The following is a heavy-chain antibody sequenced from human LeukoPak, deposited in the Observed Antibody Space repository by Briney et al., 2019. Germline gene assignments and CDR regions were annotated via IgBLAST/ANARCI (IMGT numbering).Heavy chain of an antibody. J-gene: IGHJ4*02. V-gene: IGHV3-9*01. CDR2: ISWNSGTI. CDR3: AKDPASSGSYYPDY. CDR1: GFTFHDYA. Sequence: GGSLRLSCAASGFTFHDYAMHWVRQAPGKGLEWVSGISWNSGTIGYADSVKGRFTISRDNAKNSLYLQMNSLRAEDTALYYCAKDPASSGSYYPDYWGQGTLVTVSS. D-gene: IGHD3-22*01.